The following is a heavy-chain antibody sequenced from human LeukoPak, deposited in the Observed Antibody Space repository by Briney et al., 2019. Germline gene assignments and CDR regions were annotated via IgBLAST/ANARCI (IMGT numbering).Heavy chain of an antibody. Sequence: SETLSLTCTISGASIDSYYWSWIRQPPGKGLEWIGYIYYSGSTNYNPSLKSRLTISVDTSKNQFSLKLSSVTAADTAVYYCARETSQKGAHYMDVWGKGTTVTISS. CDR2: IYYSGST. CDR1: GASIDSYY. V-gene: IGHV4-59*01. J-gene: IGHJ6*03. D-gene: IGHD3-16*01. CDR3: ARETSQKGAHYMDV.